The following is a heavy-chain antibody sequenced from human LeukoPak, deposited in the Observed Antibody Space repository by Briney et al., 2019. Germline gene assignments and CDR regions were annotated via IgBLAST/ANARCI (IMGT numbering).Heavy chain of an antibody. Sequence: GRSLRLSCAASGFTFSSYGMHWVRQAPGKGLEWVAVISYDGSNKYYADSVKGRFTISRDNSKNTLYLQMNSLRAEDTAVYYCARDKKYSSGYVDYWGQGTLVTVSS. V-gene: IGHV3-30*03. CDR3: ARDKKYSSGYVDY. CDR2: ISYDGSNK. CDR1: GFTFSSYG. J-gene: IGHJ4*02. D-gene: IGHD6-19*01.